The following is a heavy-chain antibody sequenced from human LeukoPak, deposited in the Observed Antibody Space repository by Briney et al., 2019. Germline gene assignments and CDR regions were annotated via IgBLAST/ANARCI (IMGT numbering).Heavy chain of an antibody. Sequence: GGSLRLSCAASGFTFSSYAMSWVRQAPGEGLEWVTVISFDGSNKYYADSVKGRFTISRDNSKNTLYLQMNSLRAEDTAVYYCAKVRSVGPLFYYYYGMDVWGQGTTVTVSS. CDR2: ISFDGSNK. CDR1: GFTFSSYA. D-gene: IGHD4-23*01. J-gene: IGHJ6*02. CDR3: AKVRSVGPLFYYYYGMDV. V-gene: IGHV3-30*18.